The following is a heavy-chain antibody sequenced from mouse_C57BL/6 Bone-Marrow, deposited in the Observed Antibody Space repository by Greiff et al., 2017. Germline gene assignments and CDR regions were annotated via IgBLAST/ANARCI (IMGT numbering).Heavy chain of an antibody. CDR1: GYAFSSYW. CDR3: AREVVITTVVPYFDY. J-gene: IGHJ2*01. D-gene: IGHD1-1*01. V-gene: IGHV1-80*01. CDR2: IYPGDGDT. Sequence: QVQLQQSGAELVKPGASVKISCKASGYAFSSYWMNWVKQRPGKGLEWIGQIYPGDGDTNYNGKFKGKATLTADKSSSTDYMQLSSLTSEDSAVYFCAREVVITTVVPYFDYWGQGTTLTVSS.